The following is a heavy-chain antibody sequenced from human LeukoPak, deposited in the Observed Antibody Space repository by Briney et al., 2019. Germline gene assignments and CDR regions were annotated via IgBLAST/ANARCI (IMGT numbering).Heavy chain of an antibody. J-gene: IGHJ6*02. Sequence: SGTLSLTCAVSGGSISSSNWWSWVRQPPGKGLEWIGEIYHSGSTNYNPSLKSRVTISVDTSKNQFSLKLSSVAAADTAVYYCAREVGIHGMDVWGQGTTVTVSS. CDR3: AREVGIHGMDV. D-gene: IGHD1-26*01. CDR1: GGSISSSNW. CDR2: IYHSGST. V-gene: IGHV4-4*02.